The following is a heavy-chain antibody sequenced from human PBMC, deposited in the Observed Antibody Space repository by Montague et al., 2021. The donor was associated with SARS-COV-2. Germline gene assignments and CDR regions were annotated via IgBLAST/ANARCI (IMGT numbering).Heavy chain of an antibody. Sequence: SETLSLTCIVSGSSVRSYYWSWIWQPPGKGLEWIGYINDSGSTNXNPSLKSRVTISVDTSKNQFSLKLSSVTAADTAVYYCARENTVTTFGGPYYIDSWGQGTLVTVSA. CDR1: GSSVRSYY. J-gene: IGHJ4*02. CDR2: INDSGST. CDR3: ARENTVTTFGGPYYIDS. D-gene: IGHD4-17*01. V-gene: IGHV4-59*02.